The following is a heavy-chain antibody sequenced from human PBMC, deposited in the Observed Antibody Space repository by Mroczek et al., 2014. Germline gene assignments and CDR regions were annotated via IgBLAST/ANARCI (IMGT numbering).Heavy chain of an antibody. D-gene: IGHD4-17*01. V-gene: IGHV3-30*18. CDR1: GFTFSSYG. CDR2: ISYDGSNK. J-gene: IGHJ6*02. Sequence: QVQLVQSGGGVVQPGRSLRLSCAASGFTFSSYGMHWVRQAPGKGLEWVAVISYDGSNKYYADSVKGRFTISRDNSKNTLYLQMNSLRAEDTAVYYCAKDQWRAYYGDLSFLFGMDVWGQGTTVTVSS. CDR3: AKDQWRAYYGDLSFLFGMDV.